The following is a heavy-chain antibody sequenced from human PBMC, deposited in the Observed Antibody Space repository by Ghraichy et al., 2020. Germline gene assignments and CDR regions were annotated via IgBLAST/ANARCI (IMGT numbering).Heavy chain of an antibody. CDR3: ARDFLYGLGSFNWFDP. J-gene: IGHJ5*02. CDR2: ISPYNDNT. Sequence: ASVKVSCKASGYTFTNYGISWVRQAPGQGLEWMGWISPYNDNTNYAQKLQGRVTMTTDTSTSTAYMELKSLRSDDTAVYYCARDFLYGLGSFNWFDPWGQGTLVTVSS. D-gene: IGHD3-10*01. V-gene: IGHV1-18*04. CDR1: GYTFTNYG.